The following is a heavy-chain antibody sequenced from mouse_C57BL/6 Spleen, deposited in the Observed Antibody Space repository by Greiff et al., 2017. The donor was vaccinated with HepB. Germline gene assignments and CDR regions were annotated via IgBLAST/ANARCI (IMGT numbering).Heavy chain of an antibody. Sequence: EVKVVESGGGLVKPGGSLKLSCAASGFTFSSYAMSWVRQTPEKRLEWVATISDGGSYTYYPDNVKGRFTISRDNAKNNLYLQMSHLKSEDTAMYYCARDESNLRFAYWGQGTLVTVSA. CDR3: ARDESNLRFAY. V-gene: IGHV5-4*01. D-gene: IGHD2-5*01. J-gene: IGHJ3*01. CDR2: ISDGGSYT. CDR1: GFTFSSYA.